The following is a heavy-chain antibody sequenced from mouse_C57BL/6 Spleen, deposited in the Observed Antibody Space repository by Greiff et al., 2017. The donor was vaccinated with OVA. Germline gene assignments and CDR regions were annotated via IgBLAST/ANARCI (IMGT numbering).Heavy chain of an antibody. CDR3: ARHSNYDAWFAY. Sequence: ESGPGMVKPSQSLSLTCTVTGYSITSGYDWHWIRHFPGNELEWMGYISYSGSTNYNPSLKSRISITHDTSKNHFFLKLNSVTTEDTATYYCARHSNYDAWFAYWGQGTLVTVSA. J-gene: IGHJ3*01. CDR1: GYSITSGYD. V-gene: IGHV3-1*01. D-gene: IGHD2-5*01. CDR2: ISYSGST.